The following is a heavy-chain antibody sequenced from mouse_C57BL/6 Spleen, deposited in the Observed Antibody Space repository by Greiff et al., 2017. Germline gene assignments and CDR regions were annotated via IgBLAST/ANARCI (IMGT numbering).Heavy chain of an antibody. Sequence: QLQQSGPELVKPGASVKLSCKASGYTFTSYDINWVKQRPGQGLEWIGWIYPRDGSTKYNEKFKGKATLTVDTSSSTAYMELHSLTSEDSAVYFCAREAVYYDYDDYAMDYWGQGTSVTVSS. CDR3: AREAVYYDYDDYAMDY. J-gene: IGHJ4*01. V-gene: IGHV1-85*01. CDR1: GYTFTSYD. D-gene: IGHD2-4*01. CDR2: IYPRDGST.